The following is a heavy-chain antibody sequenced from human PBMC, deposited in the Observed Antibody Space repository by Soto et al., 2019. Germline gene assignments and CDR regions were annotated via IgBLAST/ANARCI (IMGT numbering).Heavy chain of an antibody. CDR2: IYDRGTT. J-gene: IGHJ5*02. D-gene: IGHD4-17*01. V-gene: IGHV4-31*03. CDR3: ERLYGDKRGFSDP. CDR1: VGSISSSGYY. Sequence: QVQLQESGPGLLKPSQTLSLTCTVSVGSISSSGYYWTWIVQHPGKSMEWIAYIYDRGTTYYKPSLKSRVIIYVDTSKTHFSMTLGSVTAAGAAVYYCERLYGDKRGFSDPWGQGTLVTVSS.